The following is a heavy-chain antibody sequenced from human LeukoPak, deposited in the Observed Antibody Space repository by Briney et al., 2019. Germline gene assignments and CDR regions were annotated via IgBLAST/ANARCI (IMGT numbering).Heavy chain of an antibody. CDR2: IIPIFGTA. Sequence: ASVKVSCKASGGTFSSYAISWVQQAPGQGLEWMGGIIPIFGTANYAQKFQGRVTITADKSTSTAYMELSSLRSGDTAVYYCARDGEVALRYFDWLLYWGQGTLVTVSS. CDR1: GGTFSSYA. D-gene: IGHD3-9*01. V-gene: IGHV1-69*06. CDR3: ARDGEVALRYFDWLLY. J-gene: IGHJ4*02.